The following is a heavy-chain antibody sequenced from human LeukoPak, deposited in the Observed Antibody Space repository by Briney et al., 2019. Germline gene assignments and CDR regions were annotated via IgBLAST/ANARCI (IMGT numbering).Heavy chain of an antibody. D-gene: IGHD3-10*01. J-gene: IGHJ4*02. CDR1: GDSISGGSYY. Sequence: TSQTLSLTCTVSGDSISGGSYYWSWIRQPAGKGLEWIGRIYTRGTTSYNPSLKSRVTISADTSKNQFSLKLSSVTAADTAVYYCASAYGLSIWGQGTLVTVSS. V-gene: IGHV4-61*02. CDR2: IYTRGTT. CDR3: ASAYGLSI.